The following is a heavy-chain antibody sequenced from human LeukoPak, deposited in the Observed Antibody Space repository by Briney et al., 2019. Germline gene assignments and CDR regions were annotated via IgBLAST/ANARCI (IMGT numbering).Heavy chain of an antibody. V-gene: IGHV3-23*01. Sequence: GGSLRLSCAASGFTFSNYWMSWVRQAPGKGLEWVSAISGSGEDTYYADSVRGRFTISRDNSENSLSLQMSRLRAEDTAVYHCARLSGTSGTSSRVLHYWGQGTLVTVSS. J-gene: IGHJ4*02. CDR3: ARLSGTSGTSSRVLHY. D-gene: IGHD1-1*01. CDR1: GFTFSNYW. CDR2: ISGSGEDT.